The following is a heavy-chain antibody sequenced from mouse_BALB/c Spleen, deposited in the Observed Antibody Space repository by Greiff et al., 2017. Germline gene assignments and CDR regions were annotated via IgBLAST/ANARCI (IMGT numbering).Heavy chain of an antibody. CDR2: ISYSGST. CDR1: GYSITSDYA. D-gene: IGHD1-1*01. V-gene: IGHV3-2*02. J-gene: IGHJ2*01. Sequence: DVKLQESGPGLVKPSQSLSLTCTVTGYSITSDYAWNWIRQFPGNKLEWMGYISYSGSTSYNPSLKSRISITRDTSKNQFFLQLNSVTTEDTATYYCASLYYGFDYWGQGTTLTVSS. CDR3: ASLYYGFDY.